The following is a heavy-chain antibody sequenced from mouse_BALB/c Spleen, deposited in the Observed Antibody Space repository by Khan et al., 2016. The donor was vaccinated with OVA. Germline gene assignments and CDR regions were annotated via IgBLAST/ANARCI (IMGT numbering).Heavy chain of an antibody. Sequence: QIQLVQSGPELKKPGETVRISCKASGYTFTTAGMQWVQKMPGKGLKWIGWINTHSGVPKYAEDFKGRFAFSLETSDSTAYLQIRNLKTEDTATYFVARSYRYYWYFDVWGVGTTVTVSS. J-gene: IGHJ1*01. CDR1: GYTFTTAG. CDR2: INTHSGVP. D-gene: IGHD2-14*01. V-gene: IGHV9-4*02. CDR3: ARSYRYYWYFDV.